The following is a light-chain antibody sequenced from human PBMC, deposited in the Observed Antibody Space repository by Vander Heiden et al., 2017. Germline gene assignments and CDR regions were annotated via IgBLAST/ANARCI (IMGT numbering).Light chain of an antibody. Sequence: DIVMTQSPLSLPVTPGEPASISCRSSQSLLHRNGYNYLDWYLQKPGQSPQLLIYWGSNRASGVPDRFSGSGSGTDFTLKISRVEAEDVGVYYCMQALQTPPAFGSGTKVDIK. J-gene: IGKJ3*01. CDR1: QSLLHRNGYNY. CDR2: WGS. V-gene: IGKV2-28*01. CDR3: MQALQTPPA.